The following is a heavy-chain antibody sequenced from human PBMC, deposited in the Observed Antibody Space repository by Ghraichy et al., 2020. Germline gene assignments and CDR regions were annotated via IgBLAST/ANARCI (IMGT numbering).Heavy chain of an antibody. CDR3: ARDGANYDFWSGYSCY. CDR1: GFTFSSYA. Sequence: GSLRLSCAASGFTFSSYAMHWVRQAPGKGLEWVAVISYDGSNKYYADSVKGRFTISRDNSKNTLYLQMNSLRAEDTAVYYCARDGANYDFWSGYSCYWGQGTLVTVSS. J-gene: IGHJ4*02. D-gene: IGHD3-3*01. V-gene: IGHV3-30-3*01. CDR2: ISYDGSNK.